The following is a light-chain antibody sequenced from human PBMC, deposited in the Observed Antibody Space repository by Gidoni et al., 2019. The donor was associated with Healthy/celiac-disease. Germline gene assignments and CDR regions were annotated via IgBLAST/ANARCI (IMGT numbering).Light chain of an antibody. CDR3: AAWDDSLSGWV. Sequence: QSVLTQPPSASGTPGQRVTISCSGSSSNIGSNYVYWYQQLPGTAPKLIIYRNNQRPSGVPDRFTGPKSGTSASLAISGLRSEDEADYYCAAWDDSLSGWVFGGGTKLTVL. CDR2: RNN. CDR1: SSNIGSNY. J-gene: IGLJ3*02. V-gene: IGLV1-47*01.